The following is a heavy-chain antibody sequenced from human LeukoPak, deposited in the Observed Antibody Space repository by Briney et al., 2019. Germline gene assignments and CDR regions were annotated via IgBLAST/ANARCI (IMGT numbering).Heavy chain of an antibody. CDR2: ITSSSSTI. D-gene: IGHD6-6*01. J-gene: IGHJ3*02. V-gene: IGHV3-11*01. CDR1: GFTFSDYY. Sequence: GGSLRLSCAASGFTFSDYYMSWIRQAPGKGLEWVSYITSSSSTIYYADSVKGRFTISRDNAKNSLYLQMNSLRAEDTAVYYCAKAPIKYTSLSDAFDIWGQGTMVTVSS. CDR3: AKAPIKYTSLSDAFDI.